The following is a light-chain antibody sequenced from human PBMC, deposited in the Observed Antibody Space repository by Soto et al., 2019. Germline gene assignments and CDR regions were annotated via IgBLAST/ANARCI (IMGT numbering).Light chain of an antibody. CDR1: QSVSSSY. V-gene: IGKV3-20*01. CDR3: QQDCSSLYT. J-gene: IGKJ2*01. Sequence: EIVLTQSPGTLSLSPGERATLSCRASQSVSSSYLAWYQQKPGQAPRLLIYGASSRATGIPDRFSGSGSGTDFHLTISRLEPEDFAVYYCQQDCSSLYTFGQGTKLEIK. CDR2: GAS.